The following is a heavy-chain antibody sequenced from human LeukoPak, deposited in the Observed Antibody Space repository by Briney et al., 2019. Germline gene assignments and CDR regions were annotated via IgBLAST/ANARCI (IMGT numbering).Heavy chain of an antibody. Sequence: GGSLRLSCAASGFTFGDYYMSWIRQAPGKGLEWVSYISSSSSYANYADSVKGRFTISRDNAENSLYLQMNSLRAEDTAVYYCARVAMSYSSGWYADYWGQGTLVTVSS. D-gene: IGHD6-19*01. CDR2: ISSSSSYA. CDR1: GFTFGDYY. J-gene: IGHJ4*02. CDR3: ARVAMSYSSGWYADY. V-gene: IGHV3-11*06.